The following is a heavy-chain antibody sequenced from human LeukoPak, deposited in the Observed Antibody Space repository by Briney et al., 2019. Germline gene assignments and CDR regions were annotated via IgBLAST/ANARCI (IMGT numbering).Heavy chain of an antibody. Sequence: PSETLSLTCAVYGGSFSGYYWSWIRQPPGKGLEWIGEISHSGSTNYNPSLKSRVTISVDTSKNQFSLKLSSVTAADTAVYYCARGIQLWSIPYYYYMDVWGKGTTVTVSS. D-gene: IGHD5-18*01. CDR1: GGSFSGYY. V-gene: IGHV4-34*01. CDR2: ISHSGST. CDR3: ARGIQLWSIPYYYYMDV. J-gene: IGHJ6*03.